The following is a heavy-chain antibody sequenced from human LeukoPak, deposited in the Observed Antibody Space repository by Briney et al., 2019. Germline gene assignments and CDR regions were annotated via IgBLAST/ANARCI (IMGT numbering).Heavy chain of an antibody. D-gene: IGHD6-13*01. V-gene: IGHV3-33*06. CDR2: IWYDGSNK. CDR3: AKGHRLFAAAAPSYYFDY. Sequence: GGSLRLSCAASGFTFSSYGMHWVRQAPGKGLEWVAVIWYDGSNKYYADSVKGRFTISRDNSKNTLYLQVNSLRAEDTAVYYCAKGHRLFAAAAPSYYFDYWGQGTLVTVSS. CDR1: GFTFSSYG. J-gene: IGHJ4*02.